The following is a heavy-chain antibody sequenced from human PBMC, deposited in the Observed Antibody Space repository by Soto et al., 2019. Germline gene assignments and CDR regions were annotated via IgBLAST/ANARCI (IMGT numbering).Heavy chain of an antibody. CDR3: ARVTKLEVVPAVRGLDY. V-gene: IGHV4-34*01. CDR2: INHSGST. CDR1: GGSFSGYY. J-gene: IGHJ4*02. D-gene: IGHD2-2*01. Sequence: TSETLSLTCAVYGGSFSGYYWSWIRQPPGKGLEWIGEINHSGSTNYNPSLKSRVTISVDTSKNQFSLKLSSVTAADTAVYYCARVTKLEVVPAVRGLDYWGQGTLVTVSS.